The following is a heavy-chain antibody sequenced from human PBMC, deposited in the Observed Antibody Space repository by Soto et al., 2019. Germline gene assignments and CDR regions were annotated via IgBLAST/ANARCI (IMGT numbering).Heavy chain of an antibody. J-gene: IGHJ6*02. CDR1: GGSISSGYYY. CDR3: ASSSLYGMDG. Sequence: PSETLSLTCSVSGGSISSGYYYWSWIRQPPGKGLEWIGNIYYSGNTYYNPSLKSRLIISIDTSKNQFSLKVGPVTAADTAVYYCASSSLYGMDGCGQGTPVTVSS. V-gene: IGHV4-30-4*01. CDR2: IYYSGNT.